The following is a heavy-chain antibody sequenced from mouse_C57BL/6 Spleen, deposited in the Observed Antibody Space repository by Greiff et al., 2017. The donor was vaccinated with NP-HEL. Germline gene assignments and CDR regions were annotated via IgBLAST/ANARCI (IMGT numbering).Heavy chain of an antibody. D-gene: IGHD1-1*01. V-gene: IGHV1-78*01. CDR3: ARNYYYGSSYVGSWFAY. Sequence: VQLQQSDAELVKPGASVKISCKVSGYTFTDHTIHWMKQRPEQGLEWIGYIYPRDGSTKYNEKFKGKATLTADKSSSTAYMQLNSLTSEDSAVYFCARNYYYGSSYVGSWFAYWGQGTLVTVSA. CDR2: IYPRDGST. J-gene: IGHJ3*01. CDR1: GYTFTDHT.